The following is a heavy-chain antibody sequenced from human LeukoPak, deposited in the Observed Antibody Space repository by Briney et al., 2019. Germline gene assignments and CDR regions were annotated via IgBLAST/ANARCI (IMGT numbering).Heavy chain of an antibody. CDR2: IYQRGTT. J-gene: IGHJ5*02. V-gene: IGHV4-4*02. CDR3: ARRNYYDSSGYWLT. CDR1: GGSISTDDW. Sequence: SETLSLTCAVSGGSISTDDWWSWLRQPSGKGLEWIGEIYQRGTTNYNPSLKSRVTISLDKSKNQFSLKLNSVTAADTAVYYCARRNYYDSSGYWLTWGQGTLVTVSP. D-gene: IGHD3-22*01.